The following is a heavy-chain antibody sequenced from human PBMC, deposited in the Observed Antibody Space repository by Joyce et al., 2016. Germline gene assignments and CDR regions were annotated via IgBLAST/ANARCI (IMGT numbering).Heavy chain of an antibody. D-gene: IGHD3-10*01. Sequence: EVKVLESGGGLVQPGGSLRLSCAASAFTFSTSAVNWVRQAPGRGLGWVSGVSSSSDEIFYADSVKGRFTMSRDKSKNTVSLQMNSLRAGDTAIYYCAARSGSGTYFWGQGTPVTVS. CDR1: AFTFSTSA. CDR3: AARSGSGTYF. V-gene: IGHV3-23*01. CDR2: VSSSSDEI. J-gene: IGHJ4*02.